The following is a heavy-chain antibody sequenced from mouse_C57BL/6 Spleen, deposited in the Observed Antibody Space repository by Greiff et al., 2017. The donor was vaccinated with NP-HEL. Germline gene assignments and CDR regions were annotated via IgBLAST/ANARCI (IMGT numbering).Heavy chain of an antibody. Sequence: QVQLQQPGAELVKPGASVKLSCKASGYTFTSYWMHWVKQRPGRGLEWIGRIDPNSGGTKYNEKFKSKATLTVDKPSSTAYMQLSSLTSEDSAVYYCARSGKTGTGGAHYFDYWGQGTTLTVSS. CDR2: IDPNSGGT. V-gene: IGHV1-72*01. CDR3: ARSGKTGTGGAHYFDY. D-gene: IGHD4-1*01. CDR1: GYTFTSYW. J-gene: IGHJ2*01.